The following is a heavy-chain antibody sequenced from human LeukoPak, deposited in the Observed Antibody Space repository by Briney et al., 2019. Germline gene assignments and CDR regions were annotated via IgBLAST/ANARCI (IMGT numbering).Heavy chain of an antibody. Sequence: GGSLRLSCAASGFTFSSYAMHWVRQAPGKGLEWVAVISYDGSNKYYADSVKGRFTISRDDSKNTLYLQMNSLRAEDTAVYYCARDPAPYSGYDAWGQGTLVTVSS. CDR1: GFTFSSYA. CDR2: ISYDGSNK. D-gene: IGHD5-12*01. V-gene: IGHV3-30*04. CDR3: ARDPAPYSGYDA. J-gene: IGHJ5*02.